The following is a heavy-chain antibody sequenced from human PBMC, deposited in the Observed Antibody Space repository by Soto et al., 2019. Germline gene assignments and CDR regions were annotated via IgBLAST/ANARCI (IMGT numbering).Heavy chain of an antibody. CDR2: ISYDGSNK. CDR3: ARGDIVVVAEEGWFDP. Sequence: QVQLVESGGGVDQPGRSLRLSCAASGFTFSSYAMHWVRQAPGKGLEWVAVISYDGSNKYYADSVKGRFTISRDNSKNTLYLQMNSLRAEDTAVYYCARGDIVVVAEEGWFDPWGQGTLVTVSS. D-gene: IGHD2-15*01. CDR1: GFTFSSYA. J-gene: IGHJ5*02. V-gene: IGHV3-30-3*01.